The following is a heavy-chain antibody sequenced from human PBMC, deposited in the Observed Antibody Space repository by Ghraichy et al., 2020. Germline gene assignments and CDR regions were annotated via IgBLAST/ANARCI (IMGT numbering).Heavy chain of an antibody. Sequence: GGSLRLSCAASGFTFDDYGMSWVRQAPGKGLEWVSGINWKGGSTGYADSVKGRFTISRDNAKNSLYLQMNSLRAEDTALYHCARGESLKYCSSTSCYTDPFGYWGQGTLVTVSS. D-gene: IGHD2-2*02. CDR3: ARGESLKYCSSTSCYTDPFGY. CDR2: INWKGGST. V-gene: IGHV3-20*01. CDR1: GFTFDDYG. J-gene: IGHJ4*02.